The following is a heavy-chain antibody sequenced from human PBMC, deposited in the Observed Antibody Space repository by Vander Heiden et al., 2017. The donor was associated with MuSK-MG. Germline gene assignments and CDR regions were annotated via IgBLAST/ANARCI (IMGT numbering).Heavy chain of an antibody. CDR2: IIPIADTA. Sequence: QVHLVQSGAEVANPGSSVRVSCKASGGTFSNYVINWVRQAPGQGLGWLGRIIPIADTANYAPKFQNRVTIRGDMSTSTAYLEMSSLRPDDTAVYYCAAFETFDRSGYHITEFDYWGQGTLVTVSS. J-gene: IGHJ4*02. CDR3: AAFETFDRSGYHITEFDY. CDR1: GGTFSNYV. D-gene: IGHD3-22*01. V-gene: IGHV1-69*04.